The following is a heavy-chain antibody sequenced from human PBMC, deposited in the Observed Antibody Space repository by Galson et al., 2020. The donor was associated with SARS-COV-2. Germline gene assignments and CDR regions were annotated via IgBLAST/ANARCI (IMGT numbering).Heavy chain of an antibody. CDR1: GYIFDDFG. Sequence: ASVKVSCKASGYIFDDFGISWVRQAPGQGLEWMGWIKTYNGDTNYAQKLQGRVTMTTDAPTSTVYMELRCLNFDDTAVYFCAREYDPDGNDYYYLDVWGQGTLVTFS. V-gene: IGHV1-18*04. CDR3: AREYDPDGNDYYYLDV. D-gene: IGHD3-22*01. CDR2: IKTYNGDT. J-gene: IGHJ6*02.